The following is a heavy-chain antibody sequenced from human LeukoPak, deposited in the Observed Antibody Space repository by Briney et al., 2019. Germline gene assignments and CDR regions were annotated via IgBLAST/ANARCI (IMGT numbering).Heavy chain of an antibody. V-gene: IGHV3-23*01. CDR1: GFTFSSYA. Sequence: GGSLRLSCAASGFTFSSYAMSWDRQAPGKGLECVSSISGSRGITYYADSVKGRFTISRDNSKNKLYLQMNSLRAEDTAVYYCAKGPRYNILTGYYKSHFFDYWGQGTLVTVSS. D-gene: IGHD3-9*01. CDR3: AKGPRYNILTGYYKSHFFDY. J-gene: IGHJ4*02. CDR2: ISGSRGIT.